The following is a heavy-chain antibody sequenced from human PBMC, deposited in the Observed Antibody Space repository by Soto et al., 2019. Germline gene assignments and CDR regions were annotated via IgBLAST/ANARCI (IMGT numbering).Heavy chain of an antibody. Sequence: SGPTLVNPTETLTLTCTVSGFSLSNARMGVSWIRQPPGKALGWLAHIFSNDEKSYSTSLKSRLTISKDTSKSQVVLTMTNMDPVDTATYYCARNRIAARVNNWFDPWGQGTLVTVSS. D-gene: IGHD6-6*01. CDR2: IFSNDEK. CDR3: ARNRIAARVNNWFDP. J-gene: IGHJ5*02. V-gene: IGHV2-26*01. CDR1: GFSLSNARMG.